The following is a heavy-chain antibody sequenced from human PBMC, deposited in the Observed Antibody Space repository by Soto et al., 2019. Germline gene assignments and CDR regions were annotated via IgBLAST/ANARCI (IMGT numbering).Heavy chain of an antibody. D-gene: IGHD6-19*01. CDR1: GYTFNTCG. CDR3: ARGIKQWLAHDAFDI. J-gene: IGHJ3*02. CDR2: ISAYNGNT. V-gene: IGHV1-18*01. Sequence: ASVKVSCKASGYTFNTCGISWVRQAPGQGLEWMGWISAYNGNTNYAQKFQGRVTMTTDTSTSTAYMELRSLRSDDTAVYYCARGIKQWLAHDAFDIWGQGTMVTVSS.